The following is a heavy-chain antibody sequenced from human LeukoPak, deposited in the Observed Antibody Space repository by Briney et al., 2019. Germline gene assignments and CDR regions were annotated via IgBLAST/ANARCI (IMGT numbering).Heavy chain of an antibody. CDR3: AKGLSMVATTGFDY. J-gene: IGHJ4*02. Sequence: GGSLRLSCAASGFTFSNYAMHWVRQAPGKGLEWVALISYDGSNKYYADSVKGRFTISRDNSKNTLYLQMNSLRAEDTAVYYCAKGLSMVATTGFDYWGPGTLVTVSS. V-gene: IGHV3-30*18. D-gene: IGHD5-12*01. CDR2: ISYDGSNK. CDR1: GFTFSNYA.